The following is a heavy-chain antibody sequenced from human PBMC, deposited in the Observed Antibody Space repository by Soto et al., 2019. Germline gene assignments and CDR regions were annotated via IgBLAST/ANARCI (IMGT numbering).Heavy chain of an antibody. V-gene: IGHV4-34*01. J-gene: IGHJ6*02. CDR2: INHSGST. CDR3: ARGGAIAQWLYRNYYGMDV. CDR1: GGSFSGYY. Sequence: SETLSLTCAVYGGSFSGYYWSWIRQPPGKGLEWIGEINHSGSTNYNPSLKSRVTISVDTSKNQFSLKLSSVTAADTAVYYCARGGAIAQWLYRNYYGMDVWGQGTTVTVSS. D-gene: IGHD6-19*01.